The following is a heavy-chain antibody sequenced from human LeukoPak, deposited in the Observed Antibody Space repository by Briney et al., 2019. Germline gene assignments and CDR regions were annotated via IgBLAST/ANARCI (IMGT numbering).Heavy chain of an antibody. CDR1: GFTFSSFA. D-gene: IGHD6-19*01. V-gene: IGHV3-23*01. J-gene: IGHJ4*02. Sequence: GESLRLSCAASGFTFSSFAMSWVRHAPGRGLEWVSSISSSGASTYYADSVKGRFTISRDNSRNTLYLQMSSLRAEDTAVYYCAKSHSVAVAGTYSTYYFDSWGQGTLVTVSS. CDR2: ISSSGAST. CDR3: AKSHSVAVAGTYSTYYFDS.